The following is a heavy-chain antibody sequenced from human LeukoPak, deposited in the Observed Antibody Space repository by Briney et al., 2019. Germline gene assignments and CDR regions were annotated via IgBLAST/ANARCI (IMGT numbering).Heavy chain of an antibody. J-gene: IGHJ4*02. D-gene: IGHD3-22*01. CDR2: INHSGST. V-gene: IGHV4-34*01. CDR3: ARGPHYYYDSSGYIY. CDR1: GGSFSSYY. Sequence: SETLSLTCAVYGGSFSSYYWSWIRQPPGKGLEWIGEINHSGSTNYNPSLKSRVTISVDTSKNQFSLKLSSVTAADTAVYYCARGPHYYYDSSGYIYWGQGTLVTVSS.